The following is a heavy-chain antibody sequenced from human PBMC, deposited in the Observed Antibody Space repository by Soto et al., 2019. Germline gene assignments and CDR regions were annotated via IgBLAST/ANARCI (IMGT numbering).Heavy chain of an antibody. V-gene: IGHV1-18*01. CDR1: GYTFTTFG. J-gene: IGHJ6*02. CDR2: ISTYNGDT. CDR3: AREGVAPYYYYGMDV. Sequence: ASVKVSCKASGYTFTTFGISWVRQAPGQGLEWMGWISTYNGDTNYAQKFQDRVTMTTDTSTNTAYMELRSLRSDDTAVYYCAREGVAPYYYYGMDVWGQGTTVTVSS. D-gene: IGHD2-15*01.